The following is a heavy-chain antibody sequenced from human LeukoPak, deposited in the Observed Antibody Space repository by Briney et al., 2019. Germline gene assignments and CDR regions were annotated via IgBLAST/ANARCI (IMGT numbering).Heavy chain of an antibody. V-gene: IGHV1-2*02. CDR2: INPNSGGT. CDR1: GYSFTDYY. J-gene: IGHJ6*03. CDR3: ARGMEPYYYMDV. D-gene: IGHD1-26*01. Sequence: GASVKVSCKASGYSFTDYYMHWVRQAPGQGLEWMGWINPNSGGTNYAQKFQGRVTMTRDTSISTAYMELSRLRSDDTAVYYCARGMEPYYYMDVWGKGTTVTVSS.